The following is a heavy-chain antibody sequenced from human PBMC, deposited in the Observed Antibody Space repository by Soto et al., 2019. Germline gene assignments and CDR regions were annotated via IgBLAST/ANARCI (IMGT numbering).Heavy chain of an antibody. CDR3: ARLEGLATISYYFDF. CDR1: GGSISSSSYY. Sequence: PSETLSLTCTVSGGSISSSSYYWGWIRQPPGKGLEWIGSIYYSGNAYYNPSLKTRVTISLDKSKSQFSLKLNSVTAADSAVYFCARLEGLATISYYFDFWGPGALVTVSS. V-gene: IGHV4-39*01. CDR2: IYYSGNA. J-gene: IGHJ4*02. D-gene: IGHD3-9*01.